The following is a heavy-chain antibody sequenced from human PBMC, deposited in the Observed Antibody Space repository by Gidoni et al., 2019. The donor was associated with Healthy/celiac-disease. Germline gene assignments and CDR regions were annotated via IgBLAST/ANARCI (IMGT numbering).Heavy chain of an antibody. CDR1: GYSISSGSY. V-gene: IGHV4-38-2*01. Sequence: QVQLQESGPGLVKPSETLSLTCAVSGYSISSGSYWGWIRQPPGKGLEWIGSIYHSGSTYYNPSLKSRVTISVDTSKNQFSLKLSSVTAADTAVYYCARAAGYNWNDENFDYWGQGTLVTVSS. D-gene: IGHD1-1*01. CDR2: IYHSGST. J-gene: IGHJ4*02. CDR3: ARAAGYNWNDENFDY.